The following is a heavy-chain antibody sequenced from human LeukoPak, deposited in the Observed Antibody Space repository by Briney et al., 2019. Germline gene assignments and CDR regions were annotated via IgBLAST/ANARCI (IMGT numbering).Heavy chain of an antibody. CDR2: ISSSGSTI. Sequence: PGGSLRLSCAASGFTFSSYSMNWVRQAPGKGLEWVSYISSSGSTIYYADSVKGRFTISRDNAKNSLYLQMNNLRAEDTALYYCAKISGYYPFDYWGQGTLVTVSS. V-gene: IGHV3-48*04. CDR1: GFTFSSYS. CDR3: AKISGYYPFDY. J-gene: IGHJ4*02. D-gene: IGHD3-22*01.